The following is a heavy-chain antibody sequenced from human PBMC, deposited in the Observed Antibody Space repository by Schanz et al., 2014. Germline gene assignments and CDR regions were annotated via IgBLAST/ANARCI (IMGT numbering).Heavy chain of an antibody. V-gene: IGHV1-18*04. CDR3: ATIGVNDYWRFGLDL. CDR1: GYTLTAYY. CDR2: ISDYNADT. J-gene: IGHJ6*02. Sequence: QVRLVQSGAEVKKPGASVKVSCKASGYTLTAYYMHWVRQAPGQGLEWMGWISDYNADTKYAQKVQGRVTMTTDTSTSTAYMELRSLRSADTAVYYCATIGVNDYWRFGLDLWGQGTTVTVSS. D-gene: IGHD3-16*01.